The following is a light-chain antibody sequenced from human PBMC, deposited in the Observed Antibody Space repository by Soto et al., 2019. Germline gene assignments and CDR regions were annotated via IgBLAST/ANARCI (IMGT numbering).Light chain of an antibody. J-gene: IGKJ4*01. CDR2: DAS. CDR3: QQYDRWPVT. V-gene: IGKV3-15*01. CDR1: QSVTTN. Sequence: EVVMTQSPATLSVSPGERVTFSCRASQSVTTNLAWYQHKPGQSPRLLISDASTGASDIPPRFSGSGSGTEFTLTIDRLQSADFAVYYCQQYDRWPVTFGGGTKVEIK.